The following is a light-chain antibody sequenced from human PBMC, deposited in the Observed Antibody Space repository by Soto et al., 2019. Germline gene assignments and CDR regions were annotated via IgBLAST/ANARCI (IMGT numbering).Light chain of an antibody. V-gene: IGKV1-5*03. CDR3: QQYNSYSGYT. J-gene: IGKJ2*01. CDR2: KAS. Sequence: DIQMTQSPSTLSASVGDSVTITCRASQSISSWLAWYQQKPGKAPKLLIYKASSLESGVPSRFSGSGSGTEFILTISSLQHDDVATYYCQQYNSYSGYTFGQGTKLEIK. CDR1: QSISSW.